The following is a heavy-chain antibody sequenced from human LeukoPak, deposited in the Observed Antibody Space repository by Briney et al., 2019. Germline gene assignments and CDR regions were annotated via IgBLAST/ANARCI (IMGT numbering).Heavy chain of an antibody. J-gene: IGHJ3*02. V-gene: IGHV4-39*01. D-gene: IGHD3-10*01. CDR1: GGSMSSRGYY. CDR2: IKFSGRT. Sequence: SDTLSFTCTVSGGSMSSRGYYWGWIRQPPGKGLEWMGSIKFSGRTSYNPSLKSRVTISSDTSKNQCSLKLRSLTAADTAVYYCARYQGGTMFDIWGQGTMVTVSS. CDR3: ARYQGGTMFDI.